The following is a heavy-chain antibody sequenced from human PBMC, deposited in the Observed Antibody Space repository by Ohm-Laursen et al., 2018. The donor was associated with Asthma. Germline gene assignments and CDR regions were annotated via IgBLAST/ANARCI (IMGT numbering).Heavy chain of an antibody. CDR1: GGSISSGGYY. CDR3: ARGGYGDYVADY. D-gene: IGHD4-17*01. Sequence: SETLSLTCTVSGGSISSGGYYWSWIRQHPGKGLEWIGYIYYSGSTYYNPSLKSRVTISVDTSKNQFSLKLSSVTAADTAVYYCARGGYGDYVADYWGQGTLGTVSS. J-gene: IGHJ4*02. V-gene: IGHV4-31*02. CDR2: IYYSGST.